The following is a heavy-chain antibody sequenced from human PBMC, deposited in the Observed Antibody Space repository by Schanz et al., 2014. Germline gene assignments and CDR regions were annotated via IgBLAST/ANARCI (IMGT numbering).Heavy chain of an antibody. V-gene: IGHV1-69*09. J-gene: IGHJ6*02. CDR1: GGTFSSDT. CDR3: ARDLTVDTGYVVHYYYYGMDV. Sequence: QGQLVQSGAEVKKPGASLKVSCKASGGTFSSDTFSWVRQAPGQGLEWMGRIIPILGIPNYAQKFQGRVTFTADKSTSTAYMELSSLRSEDTAVYFCARDLTVDTGYVVHYYYYGMDVWGQGTTVTVSS. CDR2: IIPILGIP. D-gene: IGHD5-12*01.